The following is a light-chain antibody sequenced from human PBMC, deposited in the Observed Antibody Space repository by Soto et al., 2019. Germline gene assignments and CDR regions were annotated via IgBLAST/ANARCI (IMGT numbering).Light chain of an antibody. Sequence: DIHMTQSPSTLSASVRDRVTITCRASQSISTWLAWYQQKPGKAPKLLIYRASNLESGVPSRFSGSGSGTEFTLTISSLQPDDFATYYCQQYNSYPHTFGQGTKLEIK. CDR2: RAS. CDR3: QQYNSYPHT. V-gene: IGKV1-5*03. J-gene: IGKJ2*01. CDR1: QSISTW.